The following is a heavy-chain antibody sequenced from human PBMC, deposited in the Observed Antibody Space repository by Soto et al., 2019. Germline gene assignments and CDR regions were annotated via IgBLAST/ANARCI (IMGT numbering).Heavy chain of an antibody. D-gene: IGHD6-13*01. CDR3: AKRGRIAAAGNSAGYYSGMDV. CDR1: GFTFSSYA. J-gene: IGHJ6*02. CDR2: ISGSGGST. V-gene: IGHV3-23*01. Sequence: EVQLLESGGGLVQPGGSLRLSCAASGFTFSSYAMSWVRQAPGKGLEWVSAISGSGGSTYYADSVKGRFTISRDNSKNTLYLQMTSLRAGATAVYYCAKRGRIAAAGNSAGYYSGMDVWGHGTTVTVSS.